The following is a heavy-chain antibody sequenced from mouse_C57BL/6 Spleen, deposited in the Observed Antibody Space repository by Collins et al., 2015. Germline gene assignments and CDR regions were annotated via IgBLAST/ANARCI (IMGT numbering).Heavy chain of an antibody. V-gene: IGHV1-15*01. CDR2: IDPETGGT. Sequence: QVQLQQSGAELVRPGASVTLSCKASGYTFTDYEIHWVKQTPVHGLEWIGAIDPETGGTAYNQKFKGTAILTADKSSSTAYMELRSLTSEDSAVYYCTRVWLPTPFDYWGQGTTLTVSS. CDR1: GYTFTDYE. J-gene: IGHJ2*01. CDR3: TRVWLPTPFDY. D-gene: IGHD2-2*01.